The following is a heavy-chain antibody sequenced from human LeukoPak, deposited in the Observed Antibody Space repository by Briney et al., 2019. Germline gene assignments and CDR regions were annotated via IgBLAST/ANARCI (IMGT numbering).Heavy chain of an antibody. CDR3: ARGTVTDFFDY. Sequence: WASVKVSCKASGYTFTGYYMHWVRQAPGQGLEWMGWINPNSGGTNYAQKFQGRVTMTRDTSISTAYMELSSLRSEDTAVYYCARGTVTDFFDYWGQGTLVTVSS. CDR1: GYTFTGYY. J-gene: IGHJ4*02. D-gene: IGHD2-21*02. V-gene: IGHV1-2*02. CDR2: INPNSGGT.